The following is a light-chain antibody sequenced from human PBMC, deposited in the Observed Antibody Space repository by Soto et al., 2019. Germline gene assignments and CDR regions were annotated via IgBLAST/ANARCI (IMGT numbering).Light chain of an antibody. CDR2: SAS. J-gene: IGKJ5*01. CDR3: QQYYDWPIT. V-gene: IGKV3-15*01. CDR1: QSISSL. Sequence: EIVLTPSPATLSVSPVERATLSCRASQSISSLLAWYQQKPGQAPRLLIYSASTRASGIPARFSGSGSGADFTLTISSLQSEDFAVYYCQQYYDWPITFGQGTRLEIK.